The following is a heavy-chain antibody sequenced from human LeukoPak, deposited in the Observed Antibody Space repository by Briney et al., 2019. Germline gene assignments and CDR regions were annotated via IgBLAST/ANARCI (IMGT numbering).Heavy chain of an antibody. CDR1: GVSISVYY. Sequence: PSETLSLTCTVSGVSISVYYWSWIRQCPGKGLEWIGDVSPGGYTNYNPSLKSRVIISEDPSESHLSLKLRSVTAADTAMYSCARLDSGHDHDSCYNHWAQGTLVTVSS. CDR2: VSPGGYT. D-gene: IGHD2-15*01. V-gene: IGHV4-34*01. CDR3: ARLDSGHDHDSCYNH. J-gene: IGHJ5*02.